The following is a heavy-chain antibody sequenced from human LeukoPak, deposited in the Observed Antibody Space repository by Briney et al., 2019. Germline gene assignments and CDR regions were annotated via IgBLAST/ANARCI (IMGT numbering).Heavy chain of an antibody. J-gene: IGHJ4*02. CDR1: GFTLCSYA. CDR2: LSVSGGST. CDR3: AKVPSYSHYDILTGYYDS. D-gene: IGHD3-9*01. V-gene: IGHV3-23*01. Sequence: GGSLRLSCAPSGFTLCSYAISGVPHAPGEGLEWVSHLSVSGGSTYSAASVKGRFTISGDNAKNTLYLQMNSLRAEDTAVYYCAKVPSYSHYDILTGYYDSWGEGTLVTVSS.